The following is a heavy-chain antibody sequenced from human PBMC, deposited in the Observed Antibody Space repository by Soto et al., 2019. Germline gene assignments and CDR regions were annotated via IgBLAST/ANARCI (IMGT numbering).Heavy chain of an antibody. D-gene: IGHD2-2*01. CDR3: AGPDCGYFFGGSYTSFYMDF. CDR1: GYTFTSYD. V-gene: IGHV1-8*01. Sequence: ASVKVSCKASGYTFTSYDINWVRQATGQGLEWMGWMNPNSGNTGYAQKFQGRVTMTRNTSISTAYMELSSLRSEDTAVYYCAGPDCGYFFGGSYTSFYMDFWDKGPRSPSH. CDR2: MNPNSGNT. J-gene: IGHJ6*03.